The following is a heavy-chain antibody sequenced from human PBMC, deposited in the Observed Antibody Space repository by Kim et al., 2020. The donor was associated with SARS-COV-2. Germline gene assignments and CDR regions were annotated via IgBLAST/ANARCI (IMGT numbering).Heavy chain of an antibody. CDR1: GGSVSSGSYY. J-gene: IGHJ5*02. V-gene: IGHV4-61*01. CDR3: ARDFGYCSGGSCYNNWFDP. CDR2: IYYSGST. D-gene: IGHD2-15*01. Sequence: SETLSLTCTVSGGSVSSGSYYWSWIRQPPGKGLEWIGYIYYSGSTNYNPSLKSRVTISIDTSKNQFSLKLSSVTAADTAVYYCARDFGYCSGGSCYNNWFDPWGQGTLVTVSS.